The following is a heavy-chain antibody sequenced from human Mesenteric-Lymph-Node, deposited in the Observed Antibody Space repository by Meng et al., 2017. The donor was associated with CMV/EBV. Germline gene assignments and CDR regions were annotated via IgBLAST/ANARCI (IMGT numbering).Heavy chain of an antibody. V-gene: IGHV3-23*03. D-gene: IGHD6-13*01. Sequence: LSLTCAASGFTFSSYAMSWVRQAPGKGLEWVSVIYSGGSSTYYADSVKGRFTISRDNSKNTLYLQMNSLRAEDTAVYYCAKVRDFHSSSWRDGLDYWGQGTLVTVSS. J-gene: IGHJ4*02. CDR1: GFTFSSYA. CDR3: AKVRDFHSSSWRDGLDY. CDR2: IYSGGSST.